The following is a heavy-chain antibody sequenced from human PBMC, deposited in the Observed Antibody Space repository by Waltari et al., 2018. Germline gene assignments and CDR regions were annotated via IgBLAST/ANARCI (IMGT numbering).Heavy chain of an antibody. V-gene: IGHV1-18*01. CDR2: IRPDNGNT. Sequence: VQLVPSGTEVKKPGASVKVTCRASGYTFTDYGISWVRQAPGQGLGCRGLIRPDNGNTKYLQKFQGSVPLITDTSTRTAYIELRSLRSDDTAVYYCGRDRGVDTVWFWGQGTTVTVSS. J-gene: IGHJ6*02. D-gene: IGHD5-18*01. CDR3: GRDRGVDTVWF. CDR1: GYTFTDYG.